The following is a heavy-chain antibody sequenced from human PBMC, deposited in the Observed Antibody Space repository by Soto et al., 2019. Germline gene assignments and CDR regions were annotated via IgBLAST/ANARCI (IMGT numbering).Heavy chain of an antibody. V-gene: IGHV1-69*13. CDR2: IIPIFGTA. J-gene: IGHJ6*02. CDR3: ARVYYYGMDV. CDR1: GYTFTNYG. Sequence: ASVKVSCKASGYTFTNYGVDWVRQAPGQGLEWMGGIIPIFGTANYAQKFQGRVTITADESTSTAYMELSSLRSEDTAVYYCARVYYYGMDVWGQGTTVTVSS.